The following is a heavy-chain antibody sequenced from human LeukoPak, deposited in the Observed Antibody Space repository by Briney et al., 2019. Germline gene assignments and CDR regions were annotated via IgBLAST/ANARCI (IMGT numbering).Heavy chain of an antibody. V-gene: IGHV2-5*01. D-gene: IGHD3-3*01. CDR3: AHSPGILEWFFRFDP. J-gene: IGHJ5*02. CDR2: IYWNDDK. CDR1: GFSLSTSGVG. Sequence: SGPTLVNPTQTLTLTCTFSGFSLSTSGVGVGWIRQPPGKALEWLALIYWNDDKRYSSSLKSRLTITKDTSKNQVVLTMTNMDPVDTATYYCAHSPGILEWFFRFDPWGQGTLVTVSS.